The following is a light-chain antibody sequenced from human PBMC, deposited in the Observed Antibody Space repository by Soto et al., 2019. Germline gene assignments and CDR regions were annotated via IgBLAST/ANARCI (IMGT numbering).Light chain of an antibody. V-gene: IGKV3-11*01. CDR3: QQRSNWPWT. CDR2: DAS. Sequence: EIVLTQSPATLSLSPGERATLSCRASQSISSYLAWYQQKPGQTPRLIISDASNRATGSPARFSGSGSGTDFTLTISNLEPEDFAVYYCQQRSNWPWTFGQGTKVEIK. CDR1: QSISSY. J-gene: IGKJ1*01.